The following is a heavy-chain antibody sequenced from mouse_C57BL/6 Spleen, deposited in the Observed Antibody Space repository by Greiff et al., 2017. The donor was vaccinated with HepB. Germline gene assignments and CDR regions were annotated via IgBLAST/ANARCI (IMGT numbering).Heavy chain of an antibody. CDR1: GFTFSSYA. Sequence: DVQLVESGGGLVKPGGSLKLSCAASGFTFSSYAMSWVRQTPEKRLEWVATISDGGSYTYYPDNVKGRFTISRDNAKNNLYLQMSHLKSEDTAMYYCARELKNWYFDVWGTGTTVTVSS. CDR2: ISDGGSYT. D-gene: IGHD1-3*01. CDR3: ARELKNWYFDV. V-gene: IGHV5-4*01. J-gene: IGHJ1*03.